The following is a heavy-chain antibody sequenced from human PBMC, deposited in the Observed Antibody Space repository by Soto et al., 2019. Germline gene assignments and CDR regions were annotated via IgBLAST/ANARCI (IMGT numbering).Heavy chain of an antibody. CDR3: ARGGTSGWLKGAYDV. Sequence: QVQLVQSGAEVKKPGSSVKVSCKASGGTLSKHAITWVRRAPGQGLEWLGGIIPMFGIPNYPQKFQGRVTISADESTNTSHMELNSLTSEDTAIYYCARGGTSGWLKGAYDVWGQGTMVTVS. CDR1: GGTLSKHA. CDR2: IIPMFGIP. V-gene: IGHV1-69*01. D-gene: IGHD6-19*01. J-gene: IGHJ3*01.